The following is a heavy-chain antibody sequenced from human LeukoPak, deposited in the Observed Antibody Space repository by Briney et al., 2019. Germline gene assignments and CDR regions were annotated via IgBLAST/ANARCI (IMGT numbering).Heavy chain of an antibody. CDR1: GVPISSGSYY. Sequence: PSQTLSLTCTVSGVPISSGSYYWSWLRQPAGKGLEWIGRIYTSGSTNYNPSLKSRVTISVDTSKNQFSLKLSSVTAADTAVYYWARRYSSSWRGSRGPFGVGYFDYWGQGTLVTVSS. CDR2: IYTSGST. D-gene: IGHD6-13*01. J-gene: IGHJ4*02. V-gene: IGHV4-61*02. CDR3: ARRYSSSWRGSRGPFGVGYFDY.